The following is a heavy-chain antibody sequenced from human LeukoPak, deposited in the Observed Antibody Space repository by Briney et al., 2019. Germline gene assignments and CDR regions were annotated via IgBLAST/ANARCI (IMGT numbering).Heavy chain of an antibody. Sequence: GGSLRLSCSSSGFTFDDFTMYWVRHDPGKGLEWVSLITWDGGSTTYEDSVKGRFTISRDNSKKSLYLQMNSLRTADTASFYCAKSSLTGGAAWSVFDYWGQGTLVTVS. D-gene: IGHD4-23*01. CDR1: GFTFDDFT. CDR2: ITWDGGST. CDR3: AKSSLTGGAAWSVFDY. J-gene: IGHJ4*02. V-gene: IGHV3-43*01.